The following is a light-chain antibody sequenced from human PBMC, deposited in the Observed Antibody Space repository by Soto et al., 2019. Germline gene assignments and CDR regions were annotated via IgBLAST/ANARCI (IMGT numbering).Light chain of an antibody. CDR1: QSIINH. V-gene: IGKV1-39*01. CDR3: QQSHRTPRT. Sequence: DIQMTQSPSSLSASVGDRVTITCRASQSIINHLNWYQQKPGKPPNLLIYATSTLQTGVPSRFSGSGSGTDFTLIISSLQPEDFATYYCQQSHRTPRTFGQGTKLEIK. J-gene: IGKJ2*01. CDR2: ATS.